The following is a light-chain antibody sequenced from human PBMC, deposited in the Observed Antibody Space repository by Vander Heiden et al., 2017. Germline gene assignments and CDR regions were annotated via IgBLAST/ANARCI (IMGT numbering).Light chain of an antibody. CDR1: SSNIGSNT. V-gene: IGLV1-44*01. CDR3: AAWDDSLNAWV. J-gene: IGLJ3*02. CDR2: SNN. Sequence: QSVLTQPPSASATPGQRVTISCSGSSSNIGSNTVNWYQQLPGTAPKLLIYSNNQRPSGVPDRFSGSKSGTSASLAISGLQSEDEADYYCAAWDDSLNAWVFGGGTKLTVL.